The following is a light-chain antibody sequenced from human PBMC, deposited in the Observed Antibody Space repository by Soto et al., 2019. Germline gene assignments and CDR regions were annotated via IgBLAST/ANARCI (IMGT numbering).Light chain of an antibody. CDR3: QVWDSSSDHVV. V-gene: IGLV3-21*04. Sequence: SYELTQPPSVSVAPGKTARITCGGNNIGSKSVHWYQQKPGQAPVLVIYYDSDRPSGIPERFSGYNSVNTATLTISRVEAWDEADYYCQVWDSSSDHVVFGGGTKLTVL. CDR2: YDS. J-gene: IGLJ2*01. CDR1: NIGSKS.